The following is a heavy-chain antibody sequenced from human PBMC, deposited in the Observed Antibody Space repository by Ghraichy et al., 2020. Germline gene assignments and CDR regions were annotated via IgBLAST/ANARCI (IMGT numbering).Heavy chain of an antibody. Sequence: GESLNISCAASGFTFSSYWMSWVRQAPGKGLEWVANIKQDGSEKYYVDSVKGRFTISRDNAKNSLYLQMNSLRAEDTAVYYCARDSPADYDILTGYSDCFDYWGQGTLVTVSS. J-gene: IGHJ4*02. CDR1: GFTFSSYW. D-gene: IGHD3-9*01. CDR2: IKQDGSEK. V-gene: IGHV3-7*04. CDR3: ARDSPADYDILTGYSDCFDY.